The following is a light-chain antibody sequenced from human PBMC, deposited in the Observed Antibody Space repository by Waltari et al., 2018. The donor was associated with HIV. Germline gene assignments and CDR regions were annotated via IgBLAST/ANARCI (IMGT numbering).Light chain of an antibody. CDR3: QQSFSSPYT. Sequence: IQMTQSPSSLSASVGDRVTITCRASQTINRNLNWYQQKVGKAPTLLIFAASILQSGVPSRFSGSGSGTDFTLTISSLQPEDFATYYCQQSFSSPYTFGQGTKPRSN. CDR2: AAS. J-gene: IGKJ2*01. CDR1: QTINRN. V-gene: IGKV1-39*01.